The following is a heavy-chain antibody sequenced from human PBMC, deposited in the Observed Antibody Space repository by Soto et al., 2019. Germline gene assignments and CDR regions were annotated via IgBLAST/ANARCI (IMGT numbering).Heavy chain of an antibody. Sequence: EVQLVQSGAEVKKPGESLKISCKGSGYSFTSYWIGWVRQMPGKGLEWMGIIYPGDSDTRYSPSFQGQVTISADKSISTAYLQWSSLKASDTAMYYCARSRDLGFLEWFENTGGGLDYWGQGTLVTVSS. J-gene: IGHJ4*02. CDR3: ARSRDLGFLEWFENTGGGLDY. CDR1: GYSFTSYW. D-gene: IGHD3-3*01. V-gene: IGHV5-51*03. CDR2: IYPGDSDT.